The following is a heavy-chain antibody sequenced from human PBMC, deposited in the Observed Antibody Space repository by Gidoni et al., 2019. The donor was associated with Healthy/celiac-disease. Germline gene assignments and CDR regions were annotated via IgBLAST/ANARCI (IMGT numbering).Heavy chain of an antibody. Sequence: QVQLQQWGAGLLKPSETLSLTCAVYGGSFSGYYWSWIRQPPGKGLEWIGEINHSGSTNYNPSLKSRVTISVDTSKNQFSLKLSSVTAADTAVYYCARSPIDLVVVPAAPRGWFDPWGQGTLVTVSS. V-gene: IGHV4-34*01. CDR3: ARSPIDLVVVPAAPRGWFDP. J-gene: IGHJ5*02. CDR1: GGSFSGYY. D-gene: IGHD2-2*01. CDR2: INHSGST.